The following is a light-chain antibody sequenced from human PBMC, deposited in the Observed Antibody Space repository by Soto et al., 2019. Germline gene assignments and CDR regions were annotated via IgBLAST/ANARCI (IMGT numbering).Light chain of an antibody. Sequence: QSALTQPASVSGSAGQSITISCSGTMRDVGAYNLVSWYQQHPGTAPKLIIYEVRNRPSGISSRFSGSRSGNTASLTISGIQSEDEGAYYCSAYTARSTLVFGGGTKLTV. CDR2: EVR. CDR1: MRDVGAYNL. CDR3: SAYTARSTLV. J-gene: IGLJ3*02. V-gene: IGLV2-14*01.